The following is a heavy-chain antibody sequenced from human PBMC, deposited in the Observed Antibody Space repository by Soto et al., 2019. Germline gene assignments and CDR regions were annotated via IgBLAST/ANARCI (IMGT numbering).Heavy chain of an antibody. D-gene: IGHD3-10*01. J-gene: IGHJ4*02. Sequence: SETLSLTCTVSGGSISSGGYYWSWIRQHPGKGLEWIGYIYYSGSTYYNPSLKSRVTISVDTSKNQFSLKLSSVIAADTAVYYCARHDLDYYGSGSYYGSFDYWGQGTLVTVSS. CDR3: ARHDLDYYGSGSYYGSFDY. CDR2: IYYSGST. CDR1: GGSISSGGYY. V-gene: IGHV4-31*03.